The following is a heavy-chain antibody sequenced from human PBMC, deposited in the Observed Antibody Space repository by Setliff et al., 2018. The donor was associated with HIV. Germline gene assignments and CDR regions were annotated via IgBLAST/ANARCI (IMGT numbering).Heavy chain of an antibody. Sequence: GGSLRLSCVASGFTFSSHAMSWVRQAPGKGLEWVSTISGSGDYIFYRDSVKGRFTISRDDSKNTVYLQMNNLRAEDTAVYYCATDRGTYWGQGTLVTVSS. J-gene: IGHJ4*02. CDR1: GFTFSSHA. D-gene: IGHD1-7*01. V-gene: IGHV3-23*02. CDR2: ISGSGDYI. CDR3: ATDRGTY.